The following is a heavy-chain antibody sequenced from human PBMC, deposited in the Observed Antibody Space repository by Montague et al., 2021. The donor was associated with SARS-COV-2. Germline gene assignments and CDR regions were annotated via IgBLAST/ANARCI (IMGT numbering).Heavy chain of an antibody. Sequence: SETLSLTCAVYGGSFSVHYWTWIRQPPGKGLEWIASIFYSGSTYYNPSLKSRVTISVDTSKNLFSLQLNSVTPADTSVYYCARHLRVGNRWNGFEADYWGQGALVSVSS. D-gene: IGHD1-1*01. CDR1: GGSFSVHY. CDR2: IFYSGST. V-gene: IGHV4-34*12. CDR3: ARHLRVGNRWNGFEADY. J-gene: IGHJ4*02.